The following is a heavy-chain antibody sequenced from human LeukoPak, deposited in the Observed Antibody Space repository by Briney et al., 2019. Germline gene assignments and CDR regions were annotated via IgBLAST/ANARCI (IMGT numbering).Heavy chain of an antibody. CDR2: IKQDGSEK. J-gene: IGHJ1*01. V-gene: IGHV3-7*01. Sequence: GGSLRLSCAASGFTFSSYWMSWVRQAPGKGLEWVANIKQDGSEKYYVDSVKGRFTISRDNAKNSLYLQMNSLRAEDTAVYYCARVDLNYYDSWAGYFQHWGQGTLVTVSS. D-gene: IGHD3-22*01. CDR1: GFTFSSYW. CDR3: ARVDLNYYDSWAGYFQH.